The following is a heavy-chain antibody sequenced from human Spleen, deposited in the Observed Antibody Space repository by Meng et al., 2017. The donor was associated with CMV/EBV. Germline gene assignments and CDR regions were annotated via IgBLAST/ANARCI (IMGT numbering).Heavy chain of an antibody. CDR3: ARDLQTFCGSPGCYGGFPH. CDR2: ISGSGQDT. Sequence: GESLKISCAASGFTFMPYNMNWVRQAPGKGLEWVSSISGSGQDTYYADSLRGRFTVSRDNRRKALYLQMDALRVEDTAVYYCARDLQTFCGSPGCYGGFPHWGQGTLVTVSS. J-gene: IGHJ4*02. D-gene: IGHD2-2*01. CDR1: GFTFMPYN. V-gene: IGHV3-21*01.